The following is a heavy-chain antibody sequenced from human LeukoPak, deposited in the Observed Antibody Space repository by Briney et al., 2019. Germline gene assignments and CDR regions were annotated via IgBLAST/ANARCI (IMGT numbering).Heavy chain of an antibody. V-gene: IGHV4-4*02. Sequence: GSLRLSCAASGFTFSSYWMHWVRQPPGKGLEWIGEIYHSGSTNYNPSLKSRVTISVDKSKNQFSLKLSSVTAADTAVYYCAGLAVAGIDFDYWGQGTLVTVSS. J-gene: IGHJ4*02. D-gene: IGHD6-19*01. CDR1: GFTFSSYW. CDR2: IYHSGST. CDR3: AGLAVAGIDFDY.